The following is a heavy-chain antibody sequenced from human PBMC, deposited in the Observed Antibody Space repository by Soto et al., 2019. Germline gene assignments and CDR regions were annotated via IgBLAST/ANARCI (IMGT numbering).Heavy chain of an antibody. Sequence: ASVKVSCKTSGYTFSNYGITWVRQAPGQPLEWLGWISLYSDGTNYAQKFQGRVSTTTDTSTTTAYMELRSLRSDDTAVYYCARVVPGAEAWFGPWGQGTLVTVSS. CDR1: GYTFSNYG. D-gene: IGHD2-2*01. V-gene: IGHV1-18*01. CDR3: ARVVPGAEAWFGP. CDR2: ISLYSDGT. J-gene: IGHJ5*02.